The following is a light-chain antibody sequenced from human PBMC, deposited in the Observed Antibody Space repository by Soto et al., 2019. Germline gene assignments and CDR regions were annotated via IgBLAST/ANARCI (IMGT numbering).Light chain of an antibody. V-gene: IGLV2-18*02. CDR3: SSYTSSSTYV. CDR1: SSDVGSYNR. J-gene: IGLJ1*01. CDR2: DVS. Sequence: QSVLTQPPSVSGSPGQSVTLSCTGASSDVGSYNRVSWYQQFPATAPKLLIYDVSNRPSGVPDRFSGSKSGNTASLTISGLQAEDEADYYCSSYTSSSTYVFGTGTKLTVL.